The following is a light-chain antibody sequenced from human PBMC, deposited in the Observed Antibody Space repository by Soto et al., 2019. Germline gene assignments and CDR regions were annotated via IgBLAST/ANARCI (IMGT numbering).Light chain of an antibody. J-gene: IGLJ1*01. Sequence: QSVLTQPASVSGSPGQSITISCTGTSSDVGAYDFASWYQHSPGKAPKLVTFDVTHRPPGISDRFSGSKSGRTASLTISGLQAEDEAHYFCCVYVGARSYVFGPGTKVTVL. CDR3: CVYVGARSYV. CDR2: DVT. CDR1: SSDVGAYDF. V-gene: IGLV2-14*01.